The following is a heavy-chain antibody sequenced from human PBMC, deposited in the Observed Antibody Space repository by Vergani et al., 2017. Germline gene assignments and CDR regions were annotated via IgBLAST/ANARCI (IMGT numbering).Heavy chain of an antibody. CDR1: GFTLSDHV. J-gene: IGHJ4*02. CDR2: ISARYPST. V-gene: IGHV3-23*04. CDR3: ARLSYDTTPYLQGGYDC. Sequence: EVQLVESGGGLVQPGGSLRLSCAASGFTLSDHVMDLVRQAPGKGLEWVSAISARYPSTYYADSVKGRFTISRDNSKNMLYLQMNSLRAEDTAVYYCARLSYDTTPYLQGGYDCWGQGTLVSVSS. D-gene: IGHD3-22*01.